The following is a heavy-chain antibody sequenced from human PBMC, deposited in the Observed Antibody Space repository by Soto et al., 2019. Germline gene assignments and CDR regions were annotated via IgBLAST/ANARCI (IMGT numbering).Heavy chain of an antibody. CDR2: ISYDGSNK. CDR1: GFTFSSYA. CDR3: ARARVIGIWLECGD. Sequence: GGSLRLSCAASGFTFSSYAMHWVRQAPGKGLEWVAVISYDGSNKYYADSVKGRFTISRDNSKNTLYLQMNSLRAEDTAVYYCARARVIGIWLECGDWGQGTLVTVSS. V-gene: IGHV3-30-3*01. J-gene: IGHJ4*02. D-gene: IGHD2-21*01.